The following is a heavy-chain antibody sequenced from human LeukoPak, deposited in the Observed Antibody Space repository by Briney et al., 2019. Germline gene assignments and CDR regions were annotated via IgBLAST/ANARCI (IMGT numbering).Heavy chain of an antibody. Sequence: ASVKVSCKGSGYTFTDYYLHWVRQAPGQGLEWVGYINPRDGGTSSPQNFRGRVTMATDASSSTAYMELSRLTSDDTAIYYCAREGNGLLSKDLDYWGQGTLVTVSS. CDR2: INPRDGGT. V-gene: IGHV1-2*02. CDR3: AREGNGLLSKDLDY. D-gene: IGHD2-15*01. CDR1: GYTFTDYY. J-gene: IGHJ4*02.